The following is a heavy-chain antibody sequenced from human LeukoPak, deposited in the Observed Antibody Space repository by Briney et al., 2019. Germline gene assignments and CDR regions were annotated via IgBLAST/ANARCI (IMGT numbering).Heavy chain of an antibody. D-gene: IGHD3/OR15-3a*01. CDR2: ISGSGGTT. CDR1: GFTFSNYA. CDR3: AKRSNFWTGYLDY. Sequence: GGSLRLSCATSGFTFSNYAVSWVRQAPGKGLEWVSSISGSGGTTYYADSVKGRFTISRDNSKDTLFLQMNSLRTEDTAVYYCAKRSNFWTGYLDYWGQGALVTVSS. J-gene: IGHJ4*02. V-gene: IGHV3-23*01.